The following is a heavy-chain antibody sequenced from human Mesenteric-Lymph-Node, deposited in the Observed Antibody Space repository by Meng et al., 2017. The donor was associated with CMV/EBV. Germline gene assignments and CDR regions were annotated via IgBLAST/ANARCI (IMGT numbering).Heavy chain of an antibody. Sequence: GESLKISWKGSGYSFTSYWIGWVRQMPGKGLGWMGIIYPGDSDTRYSPSFQGQVTISADKPISTAYLQWSSLKASDTAMYYCAKRGVPAAMGWFDPWGQGTLVTVSS. CDR1: GYSFTSYW. D-gene: IGHD2-2*01. J-gene: IGHJ5*02. CDR2: IYPGDSDT. CDR3: AKRGVPAAMGWFDP. V-gene: IGHV5-51*01.